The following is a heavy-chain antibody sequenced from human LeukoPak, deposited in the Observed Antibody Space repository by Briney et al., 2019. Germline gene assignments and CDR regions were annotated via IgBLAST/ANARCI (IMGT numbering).Heavy chain of an antibody. Sequence: PGRSLRLSCAASGFTFSSYGMHWVRQAPGKGLEWVASIWYDGSNKYYADSVKGRFTISRDNSKNTLYLQMNSLRAEDTAVYYCAKDQQQQLVTYYFDYWGQGTLVTVSS. V-gene: IGHV3-33*06. CDR3: AKDQQQQLVTYYFDY. CDR1: GFTFSSYG. CDR2: IWYDGSNK. J-gene: IGHJ4*02. D-gene: IGHD6-13*01.